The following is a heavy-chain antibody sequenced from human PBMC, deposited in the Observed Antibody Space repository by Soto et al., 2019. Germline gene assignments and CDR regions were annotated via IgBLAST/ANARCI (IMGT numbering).Heavy chain of an antibody. J-gene: IGHJ5*01. V-gene: IGHV1-8*01. D-gene: IGHD3-10*01. Sequence: GTSVKVSCKASGYSFTNNDVSWVRQATGQGLEWMGWMNPGSGDTGYAQKFQGRVTMTRDISIATAYMELSSLRSDDTANYYYARLKTCGSLIWFDFWGRGTLVTVSA. CDR3: ARLKTCGSLIWFDF. CDR1: GYSFTNND. CDR2: MNPGSGDT.